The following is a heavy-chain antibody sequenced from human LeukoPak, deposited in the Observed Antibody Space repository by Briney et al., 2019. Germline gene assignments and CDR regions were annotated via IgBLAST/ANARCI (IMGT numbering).Heavy chain of an antibody. J-gene: IGHJ3*02. CDR1: GGYISSHY. Sequence: SETLSLTCTVSGGYISSHYWSWIRQPPGKGLEWIGYIYYSGSTNYNPSLKSRVTISVDTSKNQFSLKLSSVTAADTAVYYCARGQFDAFDIWGQGTMVTVSS. V-gene: IGHV4-59*11. CDR3: ARGQFDAFDI. D-gene: IGHD6-19*01. CDR2: IYYSGST.